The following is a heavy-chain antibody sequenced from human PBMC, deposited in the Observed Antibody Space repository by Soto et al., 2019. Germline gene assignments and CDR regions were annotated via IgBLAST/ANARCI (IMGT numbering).Heavy chain of an antibody. J-gene: IGHJ4*02. CDR3: ARDEPGFGRAY. CDR2: INPNSGGT. V-gene: IGHV1-2*02. D-gene: IGHD3-10*01. CDR1: GYTFTGYY. Sequence: ASVKVSCKASGYTFTGYYMHWVRQAPGQGREWMGWINPNSGGTNYAQKFQGRVTMTTDTSTSTVYMDLRSLRSDDTAVYYCARDEPGFGRAYWGQGXLVTVSS.